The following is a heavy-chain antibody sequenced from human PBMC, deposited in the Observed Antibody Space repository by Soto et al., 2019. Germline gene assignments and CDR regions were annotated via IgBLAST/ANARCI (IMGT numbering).Heavy chain of an antibody. CDR2: ISSNGGST. J-gene: IGHJ4*02. V-gene: IGHV3-64*01. Sequence: GGSLRLSCAASGFTFSSYAMHWVRQAPGKGLEYVSAISSNGGSTYYANSVKGRFTISRDNSKNTLYLQVGSLRAEDMAVYYCARETGDYVDLYFDYWGQGTLVTVSS. CDR1: GFTFSSYA. D-gene: IGHD4-17*01. CDR3: ARETGDYVDLYFDY.